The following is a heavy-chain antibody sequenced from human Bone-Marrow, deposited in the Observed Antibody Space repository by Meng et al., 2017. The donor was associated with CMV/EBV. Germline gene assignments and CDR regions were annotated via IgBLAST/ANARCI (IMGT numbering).Heavy chain of an antibody. V-gene: IGHV1-69*10. CDR2: IIPILGIA. CDR1: TYSSYA. J-gene: IGHJ4*02. Sequence: TYSSYAISWVRQAPGQGLEWMGGIIPILGIANYAQKFQGRVTITADKSTSTAYMELSSLRSEDTAVYYCARGSPDIVVVPAAIGFDYWGQGTLVTVSS. CDR3: ARGSPDIVVVPAAIGFDY. D-gene: IGHD2-2*02.